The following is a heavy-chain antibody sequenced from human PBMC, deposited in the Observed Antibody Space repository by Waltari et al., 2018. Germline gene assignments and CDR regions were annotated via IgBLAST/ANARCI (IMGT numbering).Heavy chain of an antibody. CDR1: GFTFDDYT. D-gene: IGHD6-13*01. J-gene: IGHJ4*02. CDR2: ISWDGGST. V-gene: IGHV3-43*01. CDR3: AKDREKYSSSWYYLDY. Sequence: EVQLVESGGVVVQPGGSLRLSCAASGFTFDDYTMHWVRQAPGKGLEWVSLISWDGGSTYYADSVKGRFTISRDNSKNSLYLQMNSLRTEDTALYYCAKDREKYSSSWYYLDYWGQGTLVTVSS.